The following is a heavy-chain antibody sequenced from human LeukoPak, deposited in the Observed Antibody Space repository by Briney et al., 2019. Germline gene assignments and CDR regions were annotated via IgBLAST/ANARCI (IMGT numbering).Heavy chain of an antibody. CDR1: GFSFSSYS. J-gene: IGHJ4*02. Sequence: PGGSLRLSCAASGFSFSSYSMNWVRQAPGKGLEWVSSISSSSSYIYYADSVKRRFTISRDNAKNSLYLQMNSLRAEDTAVYYCARKYCSSTSCYPHQPVDYWGQGTLVTVSS. V-gene: IGHV3-21*01. CDR3: ARKYCSSTSCYPHQPVDY. D-gene: IGHD2-2*01. CDR2: ISSSSSYI.